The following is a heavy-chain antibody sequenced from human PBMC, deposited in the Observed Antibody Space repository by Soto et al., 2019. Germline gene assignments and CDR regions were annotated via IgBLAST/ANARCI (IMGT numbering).Heavy chain of an antibody. V-gene: IGHV4-34*01. D-gene: IGHD1-20*01. Sequence: SETLSLTCAVYGGSFSGYYWNWIRQPPGKGLEWIGEINHSGSTNYNPSLKSRVTISVDTSKNQFSLKLRSVTAADTAVYYCARARYNWNYYGMDVWGQGTTVT. CDR1: GGSFSGYY. CDR2: INHSGST. J-gene: IGHJ6*02. CDR3: ARARYNWNYYGMDV.